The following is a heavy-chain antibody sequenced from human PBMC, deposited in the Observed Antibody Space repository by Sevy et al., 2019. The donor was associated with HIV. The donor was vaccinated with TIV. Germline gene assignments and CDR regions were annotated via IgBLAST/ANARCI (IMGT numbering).Heavy chain of an antibody. Sequence: GGSLRLSCAASGFTFSTYWMSWVRQAPGKGLEWVAGIKQDGSEKFYVDSVKGRFTISRDNAKNSLSLQMNSLRTEDTAVFYCAREPHCIVGVCYATFDYWGQGILVTVSS. D-gene: IGHD2-8*02. CDR1: GFTFSTYW. CDR3: AREPHCIVGVCYATFDY. V-gene: IGHV3-7*01. CDR2: IKQDGSEK. J-gene: IGHJ4*02.